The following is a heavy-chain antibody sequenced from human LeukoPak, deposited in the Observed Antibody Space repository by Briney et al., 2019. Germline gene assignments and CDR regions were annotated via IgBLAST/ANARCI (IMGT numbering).Heavy chain of an antibody. D-gene: IGHD2-2*01. J-gene: IGHJ3*02. CDR1: GFTVSSNY. V-gene: IGHV3-66*01. CDR2: IYSGGST. Sequence: GGSLRLSCAASGFTVSSNYMSLVRRAPGKGLEWVSVIYSGGSTYYADSVKGRFTISRDNSKNTLYLQMNSLRAEDTAVYYCARDTSWYGAFDIWGQGTMVTVSS. CDR3: ARDTSWYGAFDI.